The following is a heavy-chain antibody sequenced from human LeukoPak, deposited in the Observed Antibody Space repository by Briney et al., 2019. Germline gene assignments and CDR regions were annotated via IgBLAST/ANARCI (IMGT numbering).Heavy chain of an antibody. D-gene: IGHD1-26*01. CDR1: GYTFTSYD. V-gene: IGHV1-8*03. J-gene: IGHJ6*03. CDR2: MNPNSGNT. Sequence: ASVKVSCKASGYTFTSYDINWVRQATGQGLEWMGWMNPNSGNTGYAQKFQGRVTITRNTSISTAYMELSSLRSEDTAVYYCARVSGGSLPVSYYYYYMDVWGKGTTVTVSS. CDR3: ARVSGGSLPVSYYYYYMDV.